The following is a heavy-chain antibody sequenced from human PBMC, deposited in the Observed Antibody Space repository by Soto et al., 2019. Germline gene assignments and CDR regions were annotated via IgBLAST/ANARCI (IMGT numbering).Heavy chain of an antibody. CDR1: GYTFTNYG. CDR2: ISPYNGNT. CDR3: ARDGIAMAGKRGPPGATDLSGSEC. J-gene: IGHJ1*01. V-gene: IGHV1-18*01. Sequence: GASVKVSCKASGYTFTNYGISWVRQAPGQGLEWMGWISPYNGNTNFARNLEDRVAMTTDTSTTTAYMELRSLRSDDTAMYYCARDGIAMAGKRGPPGATDLSGSECWAQRALVTVAS. D-gene: IGHD6-19*01.